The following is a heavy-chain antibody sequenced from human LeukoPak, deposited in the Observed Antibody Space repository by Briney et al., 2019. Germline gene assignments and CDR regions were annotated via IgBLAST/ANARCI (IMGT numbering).Heavy chain of an antibody. D-gene: IGHD2-2*01. CDR3: ARGRRRRDIVVVLSTWPMGY. V-gene: IGHV1-8*03. J-gene: IGHJ4*02. Sequence: GASVKLSCKASGYTFTSYDINWVRQATGRGLEWMGWMNPNSGNTGYAQKFQGRVTITRNTSISTAYMELSSLRSEDTAVYYCARGRRRRDIVVVLSTWPMGYWGQGTLVTVSS. CDR1: GYTFTSYD. CDR2: MNPNSGNT.